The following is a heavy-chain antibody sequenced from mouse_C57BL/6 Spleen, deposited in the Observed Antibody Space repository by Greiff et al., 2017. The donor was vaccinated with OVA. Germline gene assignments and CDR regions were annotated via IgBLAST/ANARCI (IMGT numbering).Heavy chain of an antibody. J-gene: IGHJ2*01. Sequence: QVQLKESGAELVKPGASVKMSCKASGYTFTTYPIEWMKQNHGKSLEWIGNFHPYNDDTKYNEKFKGKATLTVDKSSSTVYLELSRLTSDDSAVYYCARGDDGDFYFDYWGQGTTLTVSS. CDR3: ARGDDGDFYFDY. D-gene: IGHD2-3*01. CDR1: GYTFTTYP. CDR2: FHPYNDDT. V-gene: IGHV1-47*01.